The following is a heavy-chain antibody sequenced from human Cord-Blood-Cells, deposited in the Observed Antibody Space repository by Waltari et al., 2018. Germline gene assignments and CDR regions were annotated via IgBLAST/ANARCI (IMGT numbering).Heavy chain of an antibody. CDR3: ASGGAYYDILTGYNY. CDR1: CGSFSGYY. Sequence: QVQLQQWGAGLLKHSETLSLTCAVCCGSFSGYYWRWIRQPPGKGREWIGESHHSGRTNDNPALKRRVTMSVDTSKNQFCLKLSSVTAAETAVYYCASGGAYYDILTGYNYWGQGTLVTVSS. D-gene: IGHD3-9*01. CDR2: SHHSGRT. V-gene: IGHV4-34*01. J-gene: IGHJ4*02.